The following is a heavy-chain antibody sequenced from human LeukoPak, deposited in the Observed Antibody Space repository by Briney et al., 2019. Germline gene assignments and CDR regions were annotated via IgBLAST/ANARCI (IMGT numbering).Heavy chain of an antibody. J-gene: IGHJ1*01. Sequence: SVKVSCKASGYTFTSYGISWVRQAPGQGLEWMGWISAYNGKTNYAQKLQGRVTMTTDTSTSTAYMELRSLRSDDTAVYYCARGAVGGYCSSTSCYGGEYFQHWGQGTLVTVSS. D-gene: IGHD2-2*01. CDR2: ISAYNGKT. CDR1: GYTFTSYG. V-gene: IGHV1-18*01. CDR3: ARGAVGGYCSSTSCYGGEYFQH.